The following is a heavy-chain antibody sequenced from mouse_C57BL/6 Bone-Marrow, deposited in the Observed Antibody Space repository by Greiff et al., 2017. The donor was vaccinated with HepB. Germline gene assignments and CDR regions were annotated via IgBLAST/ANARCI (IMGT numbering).Heavy chain of an antibody. J-gene: IGHJ4*01. CDR1: GYTFTSYW. Sequence: VQLQQPGAELVRPGSSVKLSCKASGYTFTSYWMHWVKQRPIQGLEWIGNIDPSDSETHYNQKFKDKATLTVDKSSSTAYMQLSSLTSEDSAVYYCARQPYYYGSSSPGTMDYWGQGTSVTVSS. CDR3: ARQPYYYGSSSPGTMDY. CDR2: IDPSDSET. V-gene: IGHV1-52*01. D-gene: IGHD1-1*01.